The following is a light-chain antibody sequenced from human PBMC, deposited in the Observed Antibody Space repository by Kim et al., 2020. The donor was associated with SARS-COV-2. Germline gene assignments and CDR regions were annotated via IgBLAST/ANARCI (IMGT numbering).Light chain of an antibody. CDR3: GTWDTSLRIGV. Sequence: QSVLTQPPSVSAAPGQKVTISCSGSTSNIGNDYVSWYQQFPGAAPKLLIYDSDKRPSGIPDRFSGSKSGTSATLDITGLQTGDEADYYCGTWDTSLRIGVFGGGTQLTVL. J-gene: IGLJ2*01. CDR1: TSNIGNDY. V-gene: IGLV1-51*01. CDR2: DSD.